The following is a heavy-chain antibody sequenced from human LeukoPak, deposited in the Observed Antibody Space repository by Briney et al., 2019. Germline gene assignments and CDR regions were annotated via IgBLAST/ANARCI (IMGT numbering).Heavy chain of an antibody. CDR1: GFTFSSYA. Sequence: GGSLRLSCAASGFTFSSYAMHWVRQGPGKGLEYVSAISSNGGSTYYANSVKGRFTISRDNSKNTLYLQMGSLRAEDMAVYYCARATGSSSGWYGWGAFDIWGQGTMVTVSS. CDR3: ARATGSSSGWYGWGAFDI. D-gene: IGHD6-19*01. CDR2: ISSNGGST. J-gene: IGHJ3*02. V-gene: IGHV3-64*01.